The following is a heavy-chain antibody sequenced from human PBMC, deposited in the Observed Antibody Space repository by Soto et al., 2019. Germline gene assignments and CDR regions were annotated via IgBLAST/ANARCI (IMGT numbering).Heavy chain of an antibody. Sequence: QVQLVESGGGVVQPGRSLRLSCAASGFTFSSYAMHWVRQAPGKGLEWVAVISYDGSNKYYADSVKGRFTISRDNSKNTLYLQMNSMRAEDTAVYYCVCRGGYNFVGVLDYWGQGTLVTVSS. J-gene: IGHJ4*02. D-gene: IGHD5-12*01. CDR3: VCRGGYNFVGVLDY. V-gene: IGHV3-30-3*01. CDR1: GFTFSSYA. CDR2: ISYDGSNK.